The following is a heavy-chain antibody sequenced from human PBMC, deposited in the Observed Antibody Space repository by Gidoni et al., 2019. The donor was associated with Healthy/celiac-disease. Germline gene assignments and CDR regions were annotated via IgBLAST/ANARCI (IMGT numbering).Heavy chain of an antibody. CDR2: IRSKANSYAT. V-gene: IGHV3-73*02. CDR1: GFTFSVSA. J-gene: IGHJ6*03. CDR3: TRHSGIKGPMDV. D-gene: IGHD3-10*01. Sequence: EVQLVESGGGLVQPVGSLKLSCAASGFTFSVSAMHWIRQASGKGLDWFGRIRSKANSYATAYAASVKGMFTISRDDSKNTAYLQMNSLKTEDTAVYYCTRHSGIKGPMDVWGKGTTVTVSS.